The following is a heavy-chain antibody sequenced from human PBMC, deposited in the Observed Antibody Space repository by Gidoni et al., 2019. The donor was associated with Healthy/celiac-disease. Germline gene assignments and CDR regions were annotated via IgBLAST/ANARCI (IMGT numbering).Heavy chain of an antibody. V-gene: IGHV3-64D*06. CDR2: ISSNGGST. D-gene: IGHD2-8*01. J-gene: IGHJ4*02. CDR1: GFTFSSYA. Sequence: EVQLVESGGGLVQPGGSLRLSCSASGFTFSSYAMHWVRQAPGKGLEYVSAISSNGGSTYYADSVKGRFTISRDNSKNTLYLQMSSLRAEDTAVYYCVKGVSVDLEVPFDYWGQGTLVTVSS. CDR3: VKGVSVDLEVPFDY.